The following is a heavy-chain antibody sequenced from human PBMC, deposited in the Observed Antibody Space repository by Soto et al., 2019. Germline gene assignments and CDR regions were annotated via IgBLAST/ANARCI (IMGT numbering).Heavy chain of an antibody. Sequence: GASVKVSCKVSGYTLTELSMHWVRQAPGKGLEWMGGFDPEDGETIYAQKFQGRVTMTEDTSTDTAYMELSSLRSEDTAVYYCATDPRNWNYLGHYYYYGMDVWGQGTTVTVSS. CDR1: GYTLTELS. J-gene: IGHJ6*02. CDR2: FDPEDGET. CDR3: ATDPRNWNYLGHYYYYGMDV. V-gene: IGHV1-24*01. D-gene: IGHD1-7*01.